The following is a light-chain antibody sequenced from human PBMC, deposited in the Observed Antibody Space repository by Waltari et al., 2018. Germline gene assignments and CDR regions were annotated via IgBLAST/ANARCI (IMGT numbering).Light chain of an antibody. Sequence: QSALTQPRSVSGSPGQSVAISCTGTSSDIVAYYFFSWYQQYPGKAPKLIIYDINQRPSGVPDRFSGSQSANPASLTISGLQADDEADYYCCAHAGRQLHWVFGEGTKLTVL. CDR3: CAHAGRQLHWV. V-gene: IGLV2-11*01. CDR1: SSDIVAYYF. J-gene: IGLJ3*02. CDR2: DIN.